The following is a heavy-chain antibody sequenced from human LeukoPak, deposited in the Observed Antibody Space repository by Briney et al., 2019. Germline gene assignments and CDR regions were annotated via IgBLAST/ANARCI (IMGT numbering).Heavy chain of an antibody. CDR3: AKGPFARHILTGLDAFDI. J-gene: IGHJ3*02. CDR1: GFTFSSYA. CDR2: ISGSRGCT. Sequence: PGGSLRLSCAASGFTFSSYAMSWVRQAPGKGLEWVSAISGSRGCTYYADSVKGRFTISRDNSKNTLSLQMNSLRAEDTAVYYCAKGPFARHILTGLDAFDIWGQGTMVTVSS. D-gene: IGHD3-9*01. V-gene: IGHV3-23*01.